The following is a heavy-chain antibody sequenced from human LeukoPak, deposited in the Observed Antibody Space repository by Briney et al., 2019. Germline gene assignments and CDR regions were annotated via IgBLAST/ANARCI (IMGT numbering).Heavy chain of an antibody. J-gene: IGHJ4*02. D-gene: IGHD4-17*01. CDR2: INAGSDNT. CDR1: GYTFTSYA. V-gene: IGHV1-3*01. Sequence: GASVKVSCKASGYTFTSYAIHWVRQAPGQRLEWMGWINAGSDNTKYSQKFQGRVTITRDTSAGTAYMELSSLRSEDTAVYYCARLGTTGDLDYWGQGTLVTVSS. CDR3: ARLGTTGDLDY.